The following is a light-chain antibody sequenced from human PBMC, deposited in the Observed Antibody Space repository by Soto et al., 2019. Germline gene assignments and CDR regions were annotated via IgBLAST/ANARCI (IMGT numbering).Light chain of an antibody. CDR2: EVS. Sequence: QSVLTQPASVSGSPGQSITISCTGTSSDVGGYNSVSWYQQHPGKAPKLMIYEVSHRPSGVSHRFSGSKSGNTASLTISGLQAEDVADYGCSSDTSSSPTVFGTETKVNV. CDR1: SSDVGGYNS. J-gene: IGLJ1*01. CDR3: SSDTSSSPTV. V-gene: IGLV2-14*01.